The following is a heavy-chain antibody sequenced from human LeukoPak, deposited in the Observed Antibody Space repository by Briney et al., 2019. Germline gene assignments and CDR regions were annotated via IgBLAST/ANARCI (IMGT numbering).Heavy chain of an antibody. J-gene: IGHJ4*02. CDR3: ANTKPIAVAGRVLDY. D-gene: IGHD6-19*01. Sequence: PGGSLRLSCAASGFTFSSYAMSGVRQAPGKGLEWVSAISGSGGSTYYADSVKGRFTISRDNSKNTLYLQMNSLRAEDTAVYYCANTKPIAVAGRVLDYWGQGTLVTVSS. CDR2: ISGSGGST. CDR1: GFTFSSYA. V-gene: IGHV3-23*01.